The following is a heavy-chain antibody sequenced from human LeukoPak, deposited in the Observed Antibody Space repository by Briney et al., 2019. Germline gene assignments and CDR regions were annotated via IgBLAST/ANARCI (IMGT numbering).Heavy chain of an antibody. D-gene: IGHD6-13*01. CDR1: GXSISNDY. J-gene: IGHJ3*02. Sequence: PSETLSLTCSVSGXSISNDYWSWIRLPPGKGLEWIGYIYNTGRTDYNPSLKSRVTMSVDTSKNQFSLKLSSVTAADAAVYYCARDGAAADLDAFDIWGQGTMVTVSS. CDR3: ARDGAAADLDAFDI. CDR2: IYNTGRT. V-gene: IGHV4-59*12.